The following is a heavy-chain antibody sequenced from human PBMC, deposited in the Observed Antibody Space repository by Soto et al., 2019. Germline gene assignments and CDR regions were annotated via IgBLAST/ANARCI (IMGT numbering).Heavy chain of an antibody. CDR3: ARNPMTTVTTIYYYGMDV. Sequence: QVQLVQSEAEVKKPGSSVKVSCKASGGTFSSYAISWVRQAPGQGLEWMGGIIPIFGAADYAQKFQGRVTITADESTSTAYMELSSLRSEDTAVYYCARNPMTTVTTIYYYGMDVWGQGTTVTVSS. V-gene: IGHV1-69*12. D-gene: IGHD4-17*01. J-gene: IGHJ6*02. CDR2: IIPIFGAA. CDR1: GGTFSSYA.